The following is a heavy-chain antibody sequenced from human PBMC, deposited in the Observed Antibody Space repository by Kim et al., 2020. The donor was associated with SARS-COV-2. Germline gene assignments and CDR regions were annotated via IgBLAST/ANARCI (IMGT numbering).Heavy chain of an antibody. D-gene: IGHD3-10*01. V-gene: IGHV1-2*02. CDR3: ARCQEWFGELISWFDP. CDR2: INPNSGGT. Sequence: ASVKVSCKASGYTFTGYYMHWVRQAPGQGLEWMGWINPNSGGTNYAQKFQGRVTMTRDTSISTAYMELSRLRSDDTAVYYCARCQEWFGELISWFDPWGQGTLVTVSS. CDR1: GYTFTGYY. J-gene: IGHJ5*02.